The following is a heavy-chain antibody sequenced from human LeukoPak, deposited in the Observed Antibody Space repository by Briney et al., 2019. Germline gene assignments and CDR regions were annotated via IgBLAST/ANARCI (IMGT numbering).Heavy chain of an antibody. J-gene: IGHJ6*02. CDR2: ISAYNGNT. CDR3: ARDEEISGVVIIGRKSGYYYGMDV. V-gene: IGHV1-18*01. CDR1: GYTFTSYG. Sequence: ASVKVSCKASGYTFTSYGISWVRQAPGQGLEWMGWISAYNGNTNYAQKLQGRVTMTTDTSTSTAYMELRSLRSDDTAVYYCARDEEISGVVIIGRKSGYYYGMDVWGQGTTVTVSS. D-gene: IGHD3-3*01.